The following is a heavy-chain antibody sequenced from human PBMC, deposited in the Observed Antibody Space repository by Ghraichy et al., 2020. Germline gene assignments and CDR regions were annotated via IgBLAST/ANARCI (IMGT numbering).Heavy chain of an antibody. J-gene: IGHJ4*02. V-gene: IGHV4-34*01. CDR1: GGSFSGYY. Sequence: SETLSLTCAVYGGSFSGYYWSWIRQPPGKGLEWIGEINHSGSTNYNPSLKSRVTISVDTSKNQFSLKLSSVTAADTAVYYCARYLQALDYWGQGTLVTVSS. CDR2: INHSGST. CDR3: ARYLQALDY. D-gene: IGHD5-24*01.